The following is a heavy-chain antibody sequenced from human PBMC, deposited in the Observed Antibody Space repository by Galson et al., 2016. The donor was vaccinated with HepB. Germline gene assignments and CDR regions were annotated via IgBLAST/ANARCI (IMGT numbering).Heavy chain of an antibody. D-gene: IGHD1-26*01. Sequence: SLRLSCAASGLTFSTYDMHWVRQATGKGLEWVSTIGIAGDTYYPGSVKGRFTISRENVKNSLYLQMNSLRVEDTAGYYCAGGSFSDLDVWGQGTTVAVP. CDR2: IGIAGDT. J-gene: IGHJ6*02. CDR1: GLTFSTYD. CDR3: AGGSFSDLDV. V-gene: IGHV3-13*01.